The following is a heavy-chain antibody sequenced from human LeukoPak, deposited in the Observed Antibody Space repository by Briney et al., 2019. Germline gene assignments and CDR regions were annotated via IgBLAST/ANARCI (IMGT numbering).Heavy chain of an antibody. CDR2: ILGSGGST. CDR1: GFTFSNYA. Sequence: SGASLRLSCAASGFTFSNYAMSWVRQAPGKRLEWVSAILGSGGSTYYADSVKGRFTVSRDNSKSTLYLQMNSLRAEDTALYYCAKWGDNDVLTGYYVPDYWGQGTLVTVSS. D-gene: IGHD3-9*01. J-gene: IGHJ4*02. CDR3: AKWGDNDVLTGYYVPDY. V-gene: IGHV3-23*01.